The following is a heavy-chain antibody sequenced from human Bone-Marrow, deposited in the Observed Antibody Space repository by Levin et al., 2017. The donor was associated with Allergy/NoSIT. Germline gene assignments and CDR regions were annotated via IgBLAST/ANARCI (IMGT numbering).Heavy chain of an antibody. Sequence: GGSLRLSCAASGFAFRGYAMHWVRQAPGKGLEWVAVIWYDGSNKYYADSVEGRFTISRDNSDNMLFLQMNSLRVEDTAVYYCARDRTTETLDYWGQGTLVTVSS. CDR3: ARDRTTETLDY. V-gene: IGHV3-33*01. D-gene: IGHD4-17*01. J-gene: IGHJ4*02. CDR1: GFAFRGYA. CDR2: IWYDGSNK.